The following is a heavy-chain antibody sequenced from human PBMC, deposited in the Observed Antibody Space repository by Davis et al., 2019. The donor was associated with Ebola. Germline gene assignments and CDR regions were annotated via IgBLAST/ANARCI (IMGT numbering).Heavy chain of an antibody. CDR1: GFTFSDYY. Sequence: GGSLRLSCAASGFTFSDYYMSWIRQAPGKGLEWVSYISSSGSTIYYADSVKGRFTISRDNAKNSLYLQMNSLRAEDTAVYYCARAQLGGYSYDSYYYYGMGVWGQGTTVTVSS. D-gene: IGHD5-18*01. CDR3: ARAQLGGYSYDSYYYYGMGV. J-gene: IGHJ6*02. V-gene: IGHV3-11*01. CDR2: ISSSGSTI.